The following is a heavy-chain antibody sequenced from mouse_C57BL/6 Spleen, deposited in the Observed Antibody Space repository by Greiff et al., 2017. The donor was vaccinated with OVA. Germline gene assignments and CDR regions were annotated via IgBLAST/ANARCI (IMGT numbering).Heavy chain of an antibody. CDR3: ARIYGYDGDYAMDY. CDR2: IYWDDDK. CDR1: GFSLSTSGMG. D-gene: IGHD2-2*01. Sequence: QVQLKESGPGILQSSQTLSLTCSFSGFSLSTSGMGVSWIRQPSGKGLEWLAHIYWDDDKRYNPSLKSRLTISKDTSRNQVFLKITSVDTADTATYYCARIYGYDGDYAMDYWGQGTSVTVSS. J-gene: IGHJ4*01. V-gene: IGHV8-12*01.